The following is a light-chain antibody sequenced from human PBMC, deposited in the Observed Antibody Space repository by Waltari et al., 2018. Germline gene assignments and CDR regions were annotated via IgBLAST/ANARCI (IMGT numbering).Light chain of an antibody. Sequence: QSALTQPASVSGSPGQSITISCTGTSSAVGGYNCVSWYQQHPGKAPNLMIYEVSNRPSGVSNRFSGPKSGNTASLTISGLQAEDEADYYCSSYTSTFSRVFGGGTKLTVL. CDR3: SSYTSTFSRV. CDR2: EVS. V-gene: IGLV2-14*01. CDR1: SSAVGGYNC. J-gene: IGLJ3*02.